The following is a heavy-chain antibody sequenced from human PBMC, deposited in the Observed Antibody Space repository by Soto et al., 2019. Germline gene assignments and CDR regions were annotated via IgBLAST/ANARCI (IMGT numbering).Heavy chain of an antibody. D-gene: IGHD3-3*01. CDR2: ISAYNGNT. J-gene: IGHJ4*02. V-gene: IGHV1-18*01. CDR3: ARAGLSDFWSGYHARPQADFDY. CDR1: DYAFTSCG. Sequence: PVKDSGKYSDYAFTSCGISWEQKAPGQGLEWMGWISAYNGNTNYAQKLQGRVTMTTDTSTSTAYRELRSLRSDDTAVYYCARAGLSDFWSGYHARPQADFDYWGQGTLVTVSS.